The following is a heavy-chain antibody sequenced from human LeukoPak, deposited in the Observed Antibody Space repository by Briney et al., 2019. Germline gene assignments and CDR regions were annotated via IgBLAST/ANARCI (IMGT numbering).Heavy chain of an antibody. J-gene: IGHJ4*02. CDR1: GYTFTIYY. CDR3: AREPQESYRFDY. D-gene: IGHD3-10*01. Sequence: ASVKVSFTASGYTFTIYYIHWVRHAPGQGLEYMGIIIPSGGNTNYAQKFQGRVRMSRDTSTSTVYLELSSLRSEDTAVYYCAREPQESYRFDYWGQGTLVTVSS. V-gene: IGHV1-46*01. CDR2: IIPSGGNT.